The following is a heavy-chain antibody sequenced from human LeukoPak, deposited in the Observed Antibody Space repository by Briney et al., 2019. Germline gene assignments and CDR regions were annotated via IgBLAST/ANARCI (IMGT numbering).Heavy chain of an antibody. CDR1: GYTFTSYG. J-gene: IGHJ3*02. CDR3: ARESTYDFWSGYYSFDAFDI. V-gene: IGHV1-18*01. D-gene: IGHD3-3*01. Sequence: ASVKVSCKASGYTFTSYGISWVRQAPGQGLEWVGWISAYNGNTHYAQKLQGRVTMTTDTSTSTVYMELRSQRSDDTAVYYCARESTYDFWSGYYSFDAFDIWGQGTMVTVSS. CDR2: ISAYNGNT.